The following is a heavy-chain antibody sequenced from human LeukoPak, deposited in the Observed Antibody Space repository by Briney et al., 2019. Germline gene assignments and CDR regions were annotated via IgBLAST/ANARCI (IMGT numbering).Heavy chain of an antibody. V-gene: IGHV4-34*01. CDR2: INHSGST. CDR1: GGSFSGYY. J-gene: IGHJ4*02. Sequence: SETLSLTCAVYGGSFSGYYWSWIRQPPGKGLEWIGEINHSGSTNYNPSLKSRVTISVDTSKNQFSLKLSSVTAADTAVYYCARVRDNNSSSSPGVPYYSDCWGQGTLVTVSS. CDR3: ARVRDNNSSSSPGVPYYSDC. D-gene: IGHD6-6*01.